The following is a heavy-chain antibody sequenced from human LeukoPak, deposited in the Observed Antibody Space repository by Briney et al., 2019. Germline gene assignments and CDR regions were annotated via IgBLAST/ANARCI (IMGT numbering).Heavy chain of an antibody. D-gene: IGHD3-22*01. V-gene: IGHV3-48*04. CDR2: ISSSSSTI. CDR1: GFTFSSYS. Sequence: GGSLRLSCAASGFTFSSYSMNWVRQAPGKGLEWVSYISSSSSTIYYADSVKGRFTISRDNAKNSLYLQLNSLRAEDTAVYYCASSGYHPASGYWGQGTLVTVSS. CDR3: ASSGYHPASGY. J-gene: IGHJ4*02.